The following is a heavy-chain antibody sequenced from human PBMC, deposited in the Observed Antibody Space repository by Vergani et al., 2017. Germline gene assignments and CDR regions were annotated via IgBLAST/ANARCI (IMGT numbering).Heavy chain of an antibody. CDR3: ARDLVGAANFDY. Sequence: EVQLVESGGGLVKPGGSLRLSCAASGFTFSSYSMNWVRQAPGKGLEWVSSISSSSSYIYYADSVKGRFTISRDNAKNSLYLQMNSLRAEDTAVYYCARDLVGAANFDYWGQGTLVTVSS. CDR2: ISSSSSYI. J-gene: IGHJ4*02. D-gene: IGHD1-26*01. V-gene: IGHV3-21*01. CDR1: GFTFSSYS.